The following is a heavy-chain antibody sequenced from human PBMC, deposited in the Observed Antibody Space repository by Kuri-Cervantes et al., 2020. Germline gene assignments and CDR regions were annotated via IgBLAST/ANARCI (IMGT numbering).Heavy chain of an antibody. CDR3: ARGLFGDYYDSGEKNY. CDR1: GFTFSSYS. Sequence: GGSLRLSCAASGFTFSSYSMNWVRQAPGKGLEWVSSISSSSSYIYYADSVKGRFTISRDNAKNSLYLQMNSLRAEDTAVYYCARGLFGDYYDSGEKNYWGQGTLVTASS. V-gene: IGHV3-21*01. D-gene: IGHD3-22*01. J-gene: IGHJ4*02. CDR2: ISSSSSYI.